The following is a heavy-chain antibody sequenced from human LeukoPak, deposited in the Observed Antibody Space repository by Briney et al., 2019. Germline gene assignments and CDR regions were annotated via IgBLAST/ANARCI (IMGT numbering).Heavy chain of an antibody. J-gene: IGHJ5*02. D-gene: IGHD6-19*01. V-gene: IGHV3-74*01. Sequence: GGSLRLSCAASGFTFSTYSMHWVRQAPGKGLVWVSRSSDGSSTNYADSVKGRFTISRDNAKTTLYLQMNSLRAEDTAVYHCARVPRSGWWKNWFDPWGQGTLVTVSS. CDR3: ARVPRSGWWKNWFDP. CDR2: SSDGSST. CDR1: GFTFSTYS.